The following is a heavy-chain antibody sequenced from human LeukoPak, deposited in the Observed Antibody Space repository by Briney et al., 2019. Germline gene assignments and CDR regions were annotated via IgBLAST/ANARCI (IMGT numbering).Heavy chain of an antibody. Sequence: GGSLRLSCAASGFTFSIYSMNWVRQAPGKGLEWVSSISSSSSYIYYADSVKGRFTISRDNAKNSLYLQMNSLRAEDTAVYYCARYKDFWSGSMDVWGQGTTVTVSS. CDR2: ISSSSSYI. J-gene: IGHJ6*02. CDR1: GFTFSIYS. D-gene: IGHD3-3*02. CDR3: ARYKDFWSGSMDV. V-gene: IGHV3-21*01.